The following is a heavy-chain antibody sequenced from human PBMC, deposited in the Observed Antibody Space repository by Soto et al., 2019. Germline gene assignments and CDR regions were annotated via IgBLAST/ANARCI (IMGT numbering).Heavy chain of an antibody. J-gene: IGHJ6*03. D-gene: IGHD3-10*01. CDR3: AGGVLAREKGSGSYWYYYMDV. Sequence: ASVKVSCKASGYTFTSYDINWVRQATGQGLEWMGWMNPNSGNTGYAQKFQGRVTMTTNTSISTAYMELSSLRSEDTAVYYCAGGVLAREKGSGSYWYYYMDVLGKGTTVTVAS. CDR2: MNPNSGNT. CDR1: GYTFTSYD. V-gene: IGHV1-8*01.